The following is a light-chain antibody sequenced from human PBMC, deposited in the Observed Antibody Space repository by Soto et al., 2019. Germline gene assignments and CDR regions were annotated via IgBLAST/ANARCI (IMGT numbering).Light chain of an antibody. CDR1: QGIRND. J-gene: IGKJ4*01. V-gene: IGKV1-6*01. CDR2: AAS. Sequence: AIQMTQSPSSLSASVGDRVTITCRASQGIRNDLSWYQHKPGKAPKLLIYAASSLQSGVPSRFSGSGSVTDFTLTISSLQPEDFATYYCLQDYNFPITFGGGTKVDTK. CDR3: LQDYNFPIT.